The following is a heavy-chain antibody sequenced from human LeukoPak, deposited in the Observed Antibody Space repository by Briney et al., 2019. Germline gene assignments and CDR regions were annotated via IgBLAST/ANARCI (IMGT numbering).Heavy chain of an antibody. D-gene: IGHD1-26*01. V-gene: IGHV4-4*07. CDR3: ARSLGATTSYYYYYMDV. Sequence: PSETLSLTCTVSGGSISSYYWSWIRQPAGKGLEWIGRIYTSGSTNYNPSLKSRVTISVDTSKNQFSLKLSSVTAADTAVYYCARSLGATTSYYYYYMDVWGKGTTVTISS. J-gene: IGHJ6*03. CDR1: GGSISSYY. CDR2: IYTSGST.